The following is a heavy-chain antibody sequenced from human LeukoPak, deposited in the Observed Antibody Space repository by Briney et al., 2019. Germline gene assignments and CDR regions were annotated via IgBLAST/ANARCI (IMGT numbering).Heavy chain of an antibody. V-gene: IGHV3-7*01. CDR3: ATYRTVARTNWFDS. J-gene: IGHJ5*01. D-gene: IGHD2-21*01. CDR2: IRQDGSET. CDR1: GFGFSTYY. Sequence: GGSLTLFCAASGFGFSTYYMIWLRQAPGEALECVAKIRQDGSETFYVDSVKGRFTISRDNAKTSLYLQLSSLRVEDPAVYYCATYRTVARTNWFDSWGQGTQVTVSS.